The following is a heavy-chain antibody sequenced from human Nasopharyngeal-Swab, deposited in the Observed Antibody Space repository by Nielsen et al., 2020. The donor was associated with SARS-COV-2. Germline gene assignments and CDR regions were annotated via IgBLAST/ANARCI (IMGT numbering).Heavy chain of an antibody. CDR3: ARDLPSGSYSDY. V-gene: IGHV3-21*01. J-gene: IGHJ4*02. Sequence: GESLKISCAASGFTFSSYSMNWVRQAPGKGLEWVSSISSSSSYIYYADSVKGRFTISRDNAKNSLYLQMNSLRAEDTAVYYCARDLPSGSYSDYWGQGTLVIVSS. CDR2: ISSSSSYI. D-gene: IGHD1-26*01. CDR1: GFTFSSYS.